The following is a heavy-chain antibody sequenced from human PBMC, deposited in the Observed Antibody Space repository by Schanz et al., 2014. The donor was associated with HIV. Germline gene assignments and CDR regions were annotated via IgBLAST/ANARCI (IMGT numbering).Heavy chain of an antibody. J-gene: IGHJ4*02. CDR1: TFTFSTYA. CDR3: AKDTYNSGWYPGGKFDY. CDR2: TSGRGGST. Sequence: EVQLLESGGGLVQPGGSLRLSCAASTFTFSTYAMSWVRQAPGKGLAWVSVTSGRGGSTYYADSVKGRFTISRDNSKNTLYLQMNSLRVEDTAVYYCAKDTYNSGWYPGGKFDYWGQGTLVTVSS. V-gene: IGHV3-23*01. D-gene: IGHD6-19*01.